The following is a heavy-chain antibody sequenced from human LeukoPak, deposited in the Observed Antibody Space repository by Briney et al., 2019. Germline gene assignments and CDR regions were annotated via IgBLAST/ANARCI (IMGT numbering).Heavy chain of an antibody. V-gene: IGHV4-4*07. CDR2: IYTSGRT. CDR1: GGSISSYY. Sequence: PSETLSLTCTVSGGSISSYYWSWIRQPAGKGLEWIGRIYTSGRTNYNPSLKSRVTISVDRSKNQFSLKLSSVTAADTAVYYCARNYYGSGSYVFDYWGQGTLVTVSS. J-gene: IGHJ4*02. CDR3: ARNYYGSGSYVFDY. D-gene: IGHD3-10*01.